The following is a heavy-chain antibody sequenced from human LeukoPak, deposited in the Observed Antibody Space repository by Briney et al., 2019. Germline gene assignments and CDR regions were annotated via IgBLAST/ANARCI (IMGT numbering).Heavy chain of an antibody. Sequence: SETLSLTCAVSGYSISSGYYWGWIRQPPGKGLEWIGSIFHSGSTYYNPSLKSRVTLSMDTSKNQFSLRLSSVTATDTAVYYCARVFGNFSDRWFDPWGQGTLVTVSS. J-gene: IGHJ5*02. CDR3: ARVFGNFSDRWFDP. D-gene: IGHD3-22*01. CDR2: IFHSGST. CDR1: GYSISSGYY. V-gene: IGHV4-38-2*01.